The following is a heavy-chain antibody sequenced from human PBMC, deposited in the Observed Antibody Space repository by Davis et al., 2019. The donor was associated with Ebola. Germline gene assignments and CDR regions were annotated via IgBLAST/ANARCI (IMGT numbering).Heavy chain of an antibody. J-gene: IGHJ6*02. CDR3: ARGFSDSSSPKPPDV. D-gene: IGHD6-13*01. CDR2: IWYDGSNK. V-gene: IGHV3-33*01. Sequence: PGGSLRLSCAASGFTFSSYGMHWVRQAPGKGLEWVAVIWYDGSNKYYADSVKGRFTISRDNSKNTLYLQMNSLRAEDTAGYYCARGFSDSSSPKPPDVWGQGTTVTVSS. CDR1: GFTFSSYG.